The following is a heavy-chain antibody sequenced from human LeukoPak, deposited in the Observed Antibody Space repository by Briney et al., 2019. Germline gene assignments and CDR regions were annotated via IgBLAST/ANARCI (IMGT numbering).Heavy chain of an antibody. CDR2: INPDSGKT. J-gene: IGHJ5*02. Sequence: GSVKVSCEASGYAFTSYDINWVRQATGQGLEWMAWINPDSGKTCYAQKFQGRVTMTRNTSISTAYMELSSLRSEDTAVYYCARGYALWFGERHNWFDPWGQGTLVTVSS. V-gene: IGHV1-8*01. CDR3: ARGYALWFGERHNWFDP. CDR1: GYAFTSYD. D-gene: IGHD3-10*01.